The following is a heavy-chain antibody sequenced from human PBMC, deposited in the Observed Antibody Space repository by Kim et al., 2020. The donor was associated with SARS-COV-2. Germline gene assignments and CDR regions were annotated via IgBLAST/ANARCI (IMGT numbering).Heavy chain of an antibody. Sequence: SETLSLTCTVSGGSISSGGYYWSWIRQHPGKGLEWIGYIYYSGSTYYNPSLKSRVTISVDTSKNQFSLKLSSVTAADTAVYYCARGSPSCYPCLDPWGQGTLVTVYS. CDR3: ARGSPSCYPCLDP. CDR2: IYYSGST. J-gene: IGHJ5*02. V-gene: IGHV4-31*03. CDR1: GGSISSGGYY. D-gene: IGHD2-2*01.